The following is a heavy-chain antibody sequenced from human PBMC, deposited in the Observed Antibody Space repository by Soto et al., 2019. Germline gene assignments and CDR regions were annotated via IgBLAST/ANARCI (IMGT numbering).Heavy chain of an antibody. V-gene: IGHV4-31*03. CDR3: ARDLIASLYPEDYYYGMDV. J-gene: IGHJ6*02. CDR2: IYYSGST. D-gene: IGHD2-15*01. Sequence: QVQLQESGPGLVKPSQTLSLTCTVSGGSISSGGYYWSWIRQHPGKGLEWIGYIYYSGSTYYNPSLKSRVIISVDTSKIQFSLTLSSVTAADTAVYYCARDLIASLYPEDYYYGMDVWGQGTTVTVSS. CDR1: GGSISSGGYY.